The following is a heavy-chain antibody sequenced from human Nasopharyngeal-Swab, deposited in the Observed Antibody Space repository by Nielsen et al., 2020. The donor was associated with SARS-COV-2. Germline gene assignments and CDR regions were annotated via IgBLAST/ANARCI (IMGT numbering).Heavy chain of an antibody. CDR1: GDPMPYSTSY. Sequence: SETLSLTCTVSGDPMPYSTSYRGWIRQPPGKGLERIGSIYYNGRMYDNPSLKSRLTVSVDKSKNQFSLQLSSVSAADTAVYFCVRASSWYYFDYWGQGSLVTVSS. CDR3: VRASSWYYFDY. V-gene: IGHV4-39*01. CDR2: IYYNGRM. D-gene: IGHD6-13*01. J-gene: IGHJ4*02.